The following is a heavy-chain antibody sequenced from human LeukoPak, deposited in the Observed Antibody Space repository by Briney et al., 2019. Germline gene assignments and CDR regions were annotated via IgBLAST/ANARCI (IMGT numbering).Heavy chain of an antibody. CDR2: ISYDGSNK. CDR3: ARDGLWFGESYYFDY. V-gene: IGHV3-30*04. Sequence: PGRSLRLSCAASGFTFSSYAMHWVRQAPGKGLEWVAVISYDGSNKYYADSVKGQFTISRDNSKNTLYLQMNSLRAEDTAVYYCARDGLWFGESYYFDYWGQGTLVTVSS. CDR1: GFTFSSYA. D-gene: IGHD3-10*01. J-gene: IGHJ4*02.